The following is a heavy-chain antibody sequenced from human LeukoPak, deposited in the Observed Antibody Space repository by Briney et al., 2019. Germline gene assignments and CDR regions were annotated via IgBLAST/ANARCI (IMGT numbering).Heavy chain of an antibody. CDR2: IWSDGSNK. CDR3: ARRGGGTYFDN. D-gene: IGHD2-15*01. Sequence: GGSLRLSCAASGFIFSSYGMHWVRQAPGKGLQWVAVIWSDGSNKDYGDSVKGRFTISRDDSKNTLYLQMNSLRADDTAVYYCARRGGGTYFDNWGQGTLVTVSS. J-gene: IGHJ4*02. V-gene: IGHV3-30*12. CDR1: GFIFSSYG.